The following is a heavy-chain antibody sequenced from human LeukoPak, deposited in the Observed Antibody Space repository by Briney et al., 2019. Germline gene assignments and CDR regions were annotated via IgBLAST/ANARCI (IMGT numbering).Heavy chain of an antibody. CDR2: IYSSGTT. J-gene: IGHJ5*02. D-gene: IGHD6-19*01. Sequence: SETLSLTCTVSSGSITSYYWSWIRQPAGKGLEWIGRIYSSGTTNYNPPLKSRVTMSVDTSKNQFSLKLSSVTAADTAVYYCARDDSTGYGDWFDPWGQGTLVTVSS. CDR1: SGSITSYY. CDR3: ARDDSTGYGDWFDP. V-gene: IGHV4-4*07.